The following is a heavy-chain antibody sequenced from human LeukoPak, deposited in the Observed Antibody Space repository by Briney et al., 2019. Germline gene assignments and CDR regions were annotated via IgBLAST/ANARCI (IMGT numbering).Heavy chain of an antibody. CDR1: GFTFSSYW. V-gene: IGHV4-39*07. J-gene: IGHJ4*02. CDR2: IYYSGNT. Sequence: GSLRLSCAASGFTFSSYWMSWIRQPPGMGLGWIGSIYYSGNTYYNPSLKSRVTISLDTSKNQFSLNLNSVTAADTALYFCARAAGSGLIDYWGQGILVIVSS. CDR3: ARAAGSGLIDY. D-gene: IGHD6-19*01.